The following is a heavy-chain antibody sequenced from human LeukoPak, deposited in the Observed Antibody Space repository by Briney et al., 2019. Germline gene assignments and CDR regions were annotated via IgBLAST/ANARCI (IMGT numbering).Heavy chain of an antibody. D-gene: IGHD6-19*01. CDR1: GGSFSGYY. CDR2: INHSGST. Sequence: PSETLSLTCAVYGGSFSGYYWSWIRQPPGKGLEWIGEINHSGSTNYNPSLKSRVTISVDTSKNQFSLKLSSVTAADTAVYYCARGLRGRYGFDYWGQGTLVTVSS. CDR3: ARGLRGRYGFDY. J-gene: IGHJ4*02. V-gene: IGHV4-34*01.